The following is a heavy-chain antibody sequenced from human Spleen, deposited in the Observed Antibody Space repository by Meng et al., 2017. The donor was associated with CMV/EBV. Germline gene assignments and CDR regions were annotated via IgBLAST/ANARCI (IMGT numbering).Heavy chain of an antibody. D-gene: IGHD6-19*01. CDR2: TYYRSKWYN. J-gene: IGHJ5*02. CDR1: VSSNSAA. CDR3: ARSLPPGWYANWFDP. Sequence: VSSNSAAWNWIRQSPSRGLEWLGRTYYRSKWYNDYAVSVKSRITINPDTSKNQFSLQLNSVTPEDTAVHYCARSLPPGWYANWFDPWGQGTLVTVSS. V-gene: IGHV6-1*01.